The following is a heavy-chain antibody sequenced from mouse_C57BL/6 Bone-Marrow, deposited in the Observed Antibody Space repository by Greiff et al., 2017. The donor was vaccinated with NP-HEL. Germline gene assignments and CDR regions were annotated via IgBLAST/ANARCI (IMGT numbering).Heavy chain of an antibody. CDR2: INPNYGPT. Sequence: EVQLQQSGPELVKPGASVKISCKASGYSFTDYNMNWVKQSNGKSLEWIGVINPNYGPTSYNQKFKGKATLTVDQSSSTAYMQLNSLTSEDSAVYYCAKTYYSNYPYYFDYWGQGTTLTVSS. J-gene: IGHJ2*01. D-gene: IGHD2-5*01. V-gene: IGHV1-39*01. CDR1: GYSFTDYN. CDR3: AKTYYSNYPYYFDY.